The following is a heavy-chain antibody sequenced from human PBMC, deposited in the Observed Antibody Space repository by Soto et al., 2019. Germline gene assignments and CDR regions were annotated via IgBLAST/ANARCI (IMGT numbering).Heavy chain of an antibody. CDR3: ARARGSYFDY. J-gene: IGHJ4*02. CDR1: GFTFSYSG. Sequence: QVHLVESGGGVVQPGMSLRLSCTGSGFTFSYSGMHWVRQAPGKGLDWVTLILYDGSDKYYSDSVKGRFTISRDNSKNTLYLQMSSLRVEDTAVYYCARARGSYFDYWGQGTLVTVSS. D-gene: IGHD1-26*01. V-gene: IGHV3-33*01. CDR2: ILYDGSDK.